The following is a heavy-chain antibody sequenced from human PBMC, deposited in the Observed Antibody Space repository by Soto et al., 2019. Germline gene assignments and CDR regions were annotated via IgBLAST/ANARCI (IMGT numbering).Heavy chain of an antibody. CDR1: GYTFTSYG. Sequence: ASVKVSCKASGYTFTSYGISWVRQAPGQGLEWMGWISAYNGNTNYAQKLQGRVTMTTDTSTSTAYMELRSLRSDDTAVYYCARVMYYYDSSGYPSQYYFDYWGQGTLVTVS. D-gene: IGHD3-22*01. CDR2: ISAYNGNT. V-gene: IGHV1-18*01. J-gene: IGHJ4*02. CDR3: ARVMYYYDSSGYPSQYYFDY.